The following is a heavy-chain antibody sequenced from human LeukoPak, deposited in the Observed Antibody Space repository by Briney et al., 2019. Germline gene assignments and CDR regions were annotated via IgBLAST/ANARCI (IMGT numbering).Heavy chain of an antibody. J-gene: IGHJ4*02. D-gene: IGHD3-22*01. V-gene: IGHV1-46*01. CDR3: ARGHSSGYYTGPLDY. CDR2: INPSGGST. Sequence: ASMKVSCKASGYTFTGYYMHWVRQAPGQGLEWMAIINPSGGSTSYAQKFQGRVTMTRDTSASTVYMELYSLRSEDTAVYYCARGHSSGYYTGPLDYWGQGTLVTVSS. CDR1: GYTFTGYY.